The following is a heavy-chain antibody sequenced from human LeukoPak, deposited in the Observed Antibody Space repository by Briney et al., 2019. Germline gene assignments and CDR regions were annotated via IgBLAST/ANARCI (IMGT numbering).Heavy chain of an antibody. D-gene: IGHD5-18*01. CDR2: ISSNGGST. CDR3: ARDLGRGYSYGPFDY. CDR1: GFTSSSYA. J-gene: IGHJ4*02. Sequence: GGSLRLSCAASGFTSSSYAMHWVRQAPGKGLEYISGISSNGGSTYYANSVKGRFTISRDNSKNTLYLQMGSLRAEDMAVYYCARDLGRGYSYGPFDYWGQGTLVTVSS. V-gene: IGHV3-64*01.